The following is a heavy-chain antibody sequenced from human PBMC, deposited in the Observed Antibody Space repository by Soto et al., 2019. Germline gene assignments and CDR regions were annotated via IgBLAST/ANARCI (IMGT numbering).Heavy chain of an antibody. CDR3: ARRIAVAGYYYYHGMDV. V-gene: IGHV1-18*01. Sequence: ASVKVSCKASGYTFTSYGISWVRQAPGQGLEWMGWISAYNGSTSYAQKFQGRVTMTRDTSTSTVYMELSSLRSEDTAVYYCARRIAVAGYYYYHGMDVWGQGTTVTVSS. D-gene: IGHD6-19*01. CDR1: GYTFTSYG. J-gene: IGHJ6*02. CDR2: ISAYNGST.